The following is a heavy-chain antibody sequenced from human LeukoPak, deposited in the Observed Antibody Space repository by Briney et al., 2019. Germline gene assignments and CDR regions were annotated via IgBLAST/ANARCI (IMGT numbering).Heavy chain of an antibody. D-gene: IGHD6-13*01. CDR3: AKDRRITRSSFYFDY. CDR2: IRYDGSNK. V-gene: IGHV3-30*02. Sequence: GGSLRLSCAASGFTFSSYGMHWVRQAPGKGLEWVAFIRYDGSNKYYADSVKGRFTISRDNSKNTLCLQMNSLRAEDTAVYYCAKDRRITRSSFYFDYWGQGTLVTVSS. CDR1: GFTFSSYG. J-gene: IGHJ4*02.